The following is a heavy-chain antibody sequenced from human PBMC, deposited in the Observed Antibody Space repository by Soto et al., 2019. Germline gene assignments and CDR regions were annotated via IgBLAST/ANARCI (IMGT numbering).Heavy chain of an antibody. CDR2: IYSGGST. CDR3: GIAPSGADFDY. Sequence: GGSLRLSCAASGFTVSSNYMSWVRQAPGKGLEWVSVIYSGGSTYYADSVKGRFTISRDNSKNTLYLQMNSLRAEDTAVYYCGIAPSGADFDYWAKGTLDTGSP. V-gene: IGHV3-66*01. J-gene: IGHJ4*02. CDR1: GFTVSSNY. D-gene: IGHD4-17*01.